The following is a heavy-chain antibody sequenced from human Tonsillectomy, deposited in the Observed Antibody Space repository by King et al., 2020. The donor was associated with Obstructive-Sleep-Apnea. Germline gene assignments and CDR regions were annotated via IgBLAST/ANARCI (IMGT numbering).Heavy chain of an antibody. CDR1: GYGFTTYW. J-gene: IGHJ4*02. D-gene: IGHD3-9*01. V-gene: IGHV5-51*01. Sequence: VQLVESGAEVRKPGESLKISCKVSGYGFTTYWIGWVRQMPGKGLEWMGIIYPGDSDTTYSPSFQGQVTISADKAISTAYLQWSSLKASDTAMYYCARLYTPGRYFDWLLSPSYFDYWGQGSLVTVSS. CDR2: IYPGDSDT. CDR3: ARLYTPGRYFDWLLSPSYFDY.